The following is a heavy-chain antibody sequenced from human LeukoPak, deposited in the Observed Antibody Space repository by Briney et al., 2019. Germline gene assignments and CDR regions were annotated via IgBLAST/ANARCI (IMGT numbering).Heavy chain of an antibody. CDR1: GFTFSNAW. CDR3: TTELWFGETLDY. D-gene: IGHD3-10*01. V-gene: IGHV3-15*01. CDR2: IKSKTDGGTT. J-gene: IGHJ4*02. Sequence: GGSLRLSCAASGFTFSNAWMSWVRQAPGKGLEWVGRIKSKTDGGTTDYAAPVKGRFTISRDDSKNTLYLQMNSLKTEDTAVYYCTTELWFGETLDYWGQGTLGTVSS.